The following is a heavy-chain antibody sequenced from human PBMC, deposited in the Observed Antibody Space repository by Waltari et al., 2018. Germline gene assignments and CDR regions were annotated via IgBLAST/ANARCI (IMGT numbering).Heavy chain of an antibody. J-gene: IGHJ4*02. CDR3: ARESGRYCSSTSCYPSYFDY. CDR2: IYHSGST. Sequence: QVQLQESGPGLVKPSETLSLTCTVSGYSISSGYYWGWIRQPPGKGLEWIGSIYHSGSTYCNPSLKSRVTISVDTSKNQFSLKLSSVTAADTAVYYCARESGRYCSSTSCYPSYFDYWGQGTLVTVSS. CDR1: GYSISSGYY. D-gene: IGHD2-2*01. V-gene: IGHV4-38-2*02.